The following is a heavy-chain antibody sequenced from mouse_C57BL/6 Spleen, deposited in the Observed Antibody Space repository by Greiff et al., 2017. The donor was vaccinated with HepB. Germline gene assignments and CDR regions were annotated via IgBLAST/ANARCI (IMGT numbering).Heavy chain of an antibody. CDR1: GFTFSSYA. J-gene: IGHJ1*03. CDR2: ISDGGSYT. Sequence: EVKLEESGGGLVKPGGSLKLSCAASGFTFSSYAMSWVRQTPEKRLEWVATISDGGSYTYYPDNVKGRFTISRDNAKNNLYLQMSHLKSEDTAMYYCAREIYYGKGWYFDVWGTGTTVTVSS. D-gene: IGHD2-1*01. CDR3: AREIYYGKGWYFDV. V-gene: IGHV5-4*01.